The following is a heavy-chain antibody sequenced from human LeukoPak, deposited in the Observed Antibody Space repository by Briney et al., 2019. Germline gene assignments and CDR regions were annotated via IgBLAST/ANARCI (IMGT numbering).Heavy chain of an antibody. D-gene: IGHD5-12*01. Sequence: PGRSLRLSCAASTFTFRNYVMHWVRQAPGKGLEWVALISNDGSNKYYVDSVKGRFTISRDNSNNTLFLQMNSLRADDTAVYYCARDRATTFDSWGQGTLVTVSS. V-gene: IGHV3-30-3*01. CDR1: TFTFRNYV. CDR2: ISNDGSNK. J-gene: IGHJ4*02. CDR3: ARDRATTFDS.